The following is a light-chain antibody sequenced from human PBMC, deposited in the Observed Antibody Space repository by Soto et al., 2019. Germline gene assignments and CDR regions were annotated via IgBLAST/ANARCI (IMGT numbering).Light chain of an antibody. J-gene: IGLJ3*02. CDR2: ENN. V-gene: IGLV1-51*02. CDR1: SSNIGNNY. CDR3: GTWDSSLSAGV. Sequence: QSVLTQPPSVSAAPGQKVTISWSGSSSNIGNNYVSWYQQLPGTAPKLLIYENNKRPSGIPDRFSGSKSGTSATLGITGLQAGDEADYYCGTWDSSLSAGVFGGGTKVTVL.